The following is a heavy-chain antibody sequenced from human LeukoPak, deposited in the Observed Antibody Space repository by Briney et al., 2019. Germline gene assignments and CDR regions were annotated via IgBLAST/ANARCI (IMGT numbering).Heavy chain of an antibody. D-gene: IGHD2/OR15-2a*01. Sequence: GRSLRLSRAASGFTLSSYGTHWVRQAPGKGLERVAVISYEGSNKYYAASVKGRFTISRDNYKNTLYLQMNSLRAEDTAVYYCRIWHTYHFHFWGQGTLVSVSS. CDR3: RIWHTYHFHF. J-gene: IGHJ4*02. V-gene: IGHV3-30*03. CDR1: GFTLSSYG. CDR2: ISYEGSNK.